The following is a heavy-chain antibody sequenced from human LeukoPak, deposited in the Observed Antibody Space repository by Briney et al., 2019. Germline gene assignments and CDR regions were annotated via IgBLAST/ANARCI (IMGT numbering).Heavy chain of an antibody. CDR3: ARGGYYDSSGWDFDY. D-gene: IGHD3-22*01. CDR1: GFTFSTYS. J-gene: IGHJ4*02. V-gene: IGHV3-21*01. Sequence: GGSLRLSCAASGFTFSTYSMNWVRQAPGKGLEWVSSISRSDYYIYYAASVKGRFTISRDNAKNSLYLQMISLRAEDTAVYYCARGGYYDSSGWDFDYWGQGTLVTVSS. CDR2: ISRSDYYI.